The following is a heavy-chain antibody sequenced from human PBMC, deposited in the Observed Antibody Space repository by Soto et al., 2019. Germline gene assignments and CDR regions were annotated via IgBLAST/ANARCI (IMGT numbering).Heavy chain of an antibody. CDR3: ARVRGLEGPPLN. V-gene: IGHV1-69*01. Sequence: QVQLVQAGAEVKKPGSSVKVSCKASGGNFSSYAISWVRQAPGQGLEWMGGIIHIFGTANYAQKFQGRVMIIADESTTTAYMELSSLRSEDKAVYDGARVRGLEGPPLNWGQGPLVTVSS. CDR1: GGNFSSYA. J-gene: IGHJ4*02. D-gene: IGHD3-16*01. CDR2: IIHIFGTA.